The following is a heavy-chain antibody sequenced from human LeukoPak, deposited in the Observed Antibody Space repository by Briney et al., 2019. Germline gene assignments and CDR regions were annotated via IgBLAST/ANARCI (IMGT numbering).Heavy chain of an antibody. CDR2: INPTTGST. Sequence: ASVKVSCKTSGYTFTGYYLHWVRQAPGQGLEWMGWINPTTGSTNFAQNFQGRVTMTRDASISTAYMELSSLRSDDTAVYFCARIGWYGHHLVSYCFDFWGQGTPVTVSS. V-gene: IGHV1-2*02. CDR1: GYTFTGYY. CDR3: ARIGWYGHHLVSYCFDF. J-gene: IGHJ4*02. D-gene: IGHD6-19*01.